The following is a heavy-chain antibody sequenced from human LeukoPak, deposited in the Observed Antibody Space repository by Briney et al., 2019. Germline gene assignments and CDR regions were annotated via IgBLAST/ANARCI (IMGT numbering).Heavy chain of an antibody. D-gene: IGHD3-10*01. Sequence: GGSLRLSCAASGFTFDDYGMSWVRQAPGKGLEWVSGINWNGGSTGYADSVKGRFTISRDNAKNSLYLQMNSLRAEDTALYYCARDQSYYYGSGLYYYYMDVWGKGTTVTVSS. CDR2: INWNGGST. CDR3: ARDQSYYYGSGLYYYYMDV. J-gene: IGHJ6*03. V-gene: IGHV3-20*04. CDR1: GFTFDDYG.